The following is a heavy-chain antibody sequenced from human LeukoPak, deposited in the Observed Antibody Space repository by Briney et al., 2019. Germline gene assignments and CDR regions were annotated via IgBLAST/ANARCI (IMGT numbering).Heavy chain of an antibody. V-gene: IGHV4-34*01. CDR2: INHSGST. CDR3: ARKYRRSSYYDY. D-gene: IGHD3-10*01. J-gene: IGHJ4*02. CDR1: GGAFSGYY. Sequence: SETLSLTCAVYGGAFSGYYWSWIRQPPGKGLEWFGEINHSGSTNYNPSLKSRVTISVDTSTNQFSLNLTSVTAADTAVYYCARKYRRSSYYDYWGQGTLVTVSS.